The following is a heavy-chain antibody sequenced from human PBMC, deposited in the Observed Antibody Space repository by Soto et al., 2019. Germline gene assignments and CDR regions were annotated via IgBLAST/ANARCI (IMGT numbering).Heavy chain of an antibody. CDR3: ARHYADYVYFDY. D-gene: IGHD4-17*01. CDR2: ISYSGVT. J-gene: IGHJ4*02. Sequence: LTCTVSGGSISRYYWSWVRQPPGKGLEWIGYISYSGVTNYNPSLKSRVTISVDTSRNQFSLKLSSVTAADTAVYYCARHYADYVYFDYWGQGTLVTVPQ. CDR1: GGSISRYY. V-gene: IGHV4-59*08.